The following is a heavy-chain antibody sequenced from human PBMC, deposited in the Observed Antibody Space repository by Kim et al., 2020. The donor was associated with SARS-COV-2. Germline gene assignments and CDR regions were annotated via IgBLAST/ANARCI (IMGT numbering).Heavy chain of an antibody. CDR2: ISAYNGNT. D-gene: IGHD6-19*01. J-gene: IGHJ5*02. V-gene: IGHV1-18*04. CDR1: GYTFTSYG. Sequence: ASVKVSCKASGYTFTSYGISWVRQAPGQGLEWMGWISAYNGNTNYAQKLQGRVTMTTDTSTSTAYMELRSLRSDDTAVYYCARELYSSGWYEGNWFDPWGQGTLVTVSS. CDR3: ARELYSSGWYEGNWFDP.